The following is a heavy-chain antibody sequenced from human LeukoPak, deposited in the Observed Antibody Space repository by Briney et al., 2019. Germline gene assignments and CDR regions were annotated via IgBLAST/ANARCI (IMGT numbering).Heavy chain of an antibody. J-gene: IGHJ3*02. D-gene: IGHD2-2*01. CDR2: IYHSGRT. CDR1: GGSISSSSYY. Sequence: SETLSLTCTVSGGSISSSSYYWGWIRQPPGKGLEWIGSIYHSGRTYYNPSLKSRVTISVDTSKNQFSLKLSSVTAADTAVYYCASNIVVVPAAIVSHAFDIWGQGTMVTVSS. V-gene: IGHV4-39*07. CDR3: ASNIVVVPAAIVSHAFDI.